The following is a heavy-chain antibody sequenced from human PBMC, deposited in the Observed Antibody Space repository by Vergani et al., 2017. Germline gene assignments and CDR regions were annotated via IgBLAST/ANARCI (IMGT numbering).Heavy chain of an antibody. V-gene: IGHV3-7*01. CDR3: ANDNFIVVVPADPTLDAFDI. Sequence: EVQLVESGGGLVQPGGSLRLSCAASGFTFSSYWMSWVRQAPGKGLEWVANIKQDGSEKYYVDSVKGRFTISRDNAKNSLYLQMNSLRAEDTAVYYCANDNFIVVVPADPTLDAFDIWGQGTMVTVSS. J-gene: IGHJ3*02. D-gene: IGHD2-2*01. CDR1: GFTFSSYW. CDR2: IKQDGSEK.